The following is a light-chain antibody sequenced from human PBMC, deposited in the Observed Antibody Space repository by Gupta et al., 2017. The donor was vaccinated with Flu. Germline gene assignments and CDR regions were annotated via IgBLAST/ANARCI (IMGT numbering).Light chain of an antibody. CDR1: QSISTY. J-gene: IGKJ4*01. Sequence: DIQLTQSPSSLSASVGDRVTITCRASQSISTYLNWYQHKPGKAPDLLIYAASTLRSGVPSRFSGSGSGTDFTLTISSLQPEDFATYYCQQSYNTVLTFGGGTKVEIK. CDR2: AAS. CDR3: QQSYNTVLT. V-gene: IGKV1-39*01.